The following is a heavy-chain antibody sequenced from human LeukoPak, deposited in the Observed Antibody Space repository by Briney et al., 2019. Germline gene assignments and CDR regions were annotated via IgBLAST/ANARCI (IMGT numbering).Heavy chain of an antibody. CDR2: IYHSGST. CDR3: ARGADYYDSGGNWFDP. J-gene: IGHJ5*02. CDR1: GASISSDY. V-gene: IGHV4-59*12. D-gene: IGHD3-22*01. Sequence: SETLSLTCTVSGASISSDYWNWIRQPPGKGLEWIGYIYHSGSTYYNPSLKSRVTISVDRSKNQFSLKLSSVTAADTAVYYCARGADYYDSGGNWFDPWGQGTLVTVSS.